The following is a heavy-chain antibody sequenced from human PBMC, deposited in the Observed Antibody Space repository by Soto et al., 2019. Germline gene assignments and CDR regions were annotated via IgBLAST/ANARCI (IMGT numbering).Heavy chain of an antibody. CDR1: GFTFRNYD. J-gene: IGHJ6*02. CDR2: ISAAGDP. Sequence: EVQLVESGGGLVQPGGSLRLSCEASGFTFRNYDMHWVRQGTGKGLEWVSGISAAGDPDYADSVEVRFAISRENAENSFFLEMNSLRGGDTAVYYCARTDRDFYGLDVWGQGTTVIVSS. V-gene: IGHV3-13*05. CDR3: ARTDRDFYGLDV.